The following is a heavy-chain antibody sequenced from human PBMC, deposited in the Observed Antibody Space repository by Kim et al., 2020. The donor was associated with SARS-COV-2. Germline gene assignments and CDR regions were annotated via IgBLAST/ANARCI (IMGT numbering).Heavy chain of an antibody. CDR3: ARAPSYSSGGQLEGGEGAGGYYYYGMDV. J-gene: IGHJ6*02. Sequence: SETLSLTCTVSGGSVSSGSYYWTWIRQPPGKGLEWIGYIYYIGSTKYNPSLKSRVTILVDTSKNQFSLNLSSVTAADTAVYYCARAPSYSSGGQLEGGEGAGGYYYYGMDVWGQGTTVTVSS. D-gene: IGHD6-19*01. CDR1: GGSVSSGSYY. CDR2: IYYIGST. V-gene: IGHV4-61*01.